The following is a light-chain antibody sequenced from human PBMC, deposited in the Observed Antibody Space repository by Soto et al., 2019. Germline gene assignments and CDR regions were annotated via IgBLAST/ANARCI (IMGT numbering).Light chain of an antibody. CDR2: EVS. CDR3: SSYAGSDNFV. CDR1: SSDVGANNDY. Sequence: QSALTQPPSASGSPGQSVTISCTGTSSDVGANNDYVSWYQQHPGKVPKLMIYEVSKRPPGVPDRFSGSKSGNTASLTVSGLQADDEADYYCSSYAGSDNFVFGTGTKVNVL. V-gene: IGLV2-8*01. J-gene: IGLJ1*01.